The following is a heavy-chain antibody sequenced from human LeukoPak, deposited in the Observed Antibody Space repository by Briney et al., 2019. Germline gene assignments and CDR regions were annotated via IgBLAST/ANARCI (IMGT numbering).Heavy chain of an antibody. CDR1: GYSFTSYW. J-gene: IGHJ4*02. CDR3: ARLPYSSSWYERFY. V-gene: IGHV5-51*01. CDR2: IYPGNSDT. Sequence: PGESLKISFKGSGYSFTSYWIGWMRQMPGKGLEWMGIIYPGNSDTRYSPSFQGQVTISADKSISTAYLQWSSLKASDTAMYYCARLPYSSSWYERFYWGQGTLVTVSS. D-gene: IGHD6-13*01.